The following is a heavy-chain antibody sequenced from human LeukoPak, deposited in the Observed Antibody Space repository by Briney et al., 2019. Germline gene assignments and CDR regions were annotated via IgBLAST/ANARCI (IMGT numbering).Heavy chain of an antibody. CDR2: RRYDGSNK. J-gene: IGHJ4*02. CDR3: ATNKPCGYSYGQLDY. V-gene: IGHV3-30*02. D-gene: IGHD5-18*01. CDR1: VFTFSSYG. Sequence: GGSLRLSCAASVFTFSSYGPHCVPQAPGKGLEWVAFRRYDGSNKYYADSVKGRFTISRDNSKNTLYLQMNSLRAEDTAVYYCATNKPCGYSYGQLDYWGQGTLVTVSS.